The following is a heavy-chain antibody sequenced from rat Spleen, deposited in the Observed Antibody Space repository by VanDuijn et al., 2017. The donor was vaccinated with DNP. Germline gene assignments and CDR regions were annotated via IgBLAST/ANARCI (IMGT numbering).Heavy chain of an antibody. D-gene: IGHD1-1*01. V-gene: IGHV5-17*01. CDR1: GFTFSDSA. CDR2: IIYDGSHT. J-gene: IGHJ3*01. CDR3: TELPSYYEAWFAY. Sequence: EVQLVESGGGVVQPGKSLKLSCAASGFTFSDSAMAWVRQSPKMGLEWVATIIYDGSHTFYRDSVQGRFTVSRDNTRSTLYLQMNSLRSEDTATYYCTELPSYYEAWFAYWGHGALVTVSS.